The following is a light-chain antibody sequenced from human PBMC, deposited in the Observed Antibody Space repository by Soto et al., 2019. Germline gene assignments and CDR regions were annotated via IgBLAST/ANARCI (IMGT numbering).Light chain of an antibody. CDR2: DAS. CDR3: QQYGSSVWT. V-gene: IGKV3-20*01. J-gene: IGKJ1*01. CDR1: LSVTSNF. Sequence: EIVLTQSPGTLSLSPGERATLSCRASLSVTSNFIAWYQQKPGQAPRLLLYDASNRATGIPDRCSGSGSGTDFSLTISRLEPEDFAVYYCQQYGSSVWTFGQGTKVEIK.